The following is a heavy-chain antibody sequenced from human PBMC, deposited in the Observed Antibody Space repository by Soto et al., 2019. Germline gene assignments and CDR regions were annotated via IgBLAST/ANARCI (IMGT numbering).Heavy chain of an antibody. CDR1: GFTFSTYT. Sequence: GGSLRLSCAASGFTFSTYTMNWVRQAPGKGLEWVSSISITSTYIYHADSVKGRFTISRDNAKNSLYLQMNSLRAEDTAMYYCARVYYATGSYHEYWRQGTLVSVSS. CDR2: ISITSTYI. V-gene: IGHV3-21*01. D-gene: IGHD3-10*01. J-gene: IGHJ4*02. CDR3: ARVYYATGSYHEY.